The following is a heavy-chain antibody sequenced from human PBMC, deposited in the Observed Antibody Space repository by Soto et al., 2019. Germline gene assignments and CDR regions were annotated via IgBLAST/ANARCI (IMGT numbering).Heavy chain of an antibody. V-gene: IGHV5-51*01. Sequence: PGELHRNSWTGSECSFTNYCSGWVRQMPGKGLEWMGIIYPGDSDTIYSPSFQGQVTISADKSISTAYLQWSSLKAPDTAIYYCARRSLSLPYFVYWGQGSLLTVSS. J-gene: IGHJ4*02. CDR1: ECSFTNYC. CDR3: ARRSLSLPYFVY. CDR2: IYPGDSDT. D-gene: IGHD3-10*01.